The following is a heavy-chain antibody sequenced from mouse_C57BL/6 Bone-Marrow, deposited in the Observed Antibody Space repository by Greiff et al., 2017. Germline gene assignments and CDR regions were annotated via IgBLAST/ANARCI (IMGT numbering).Heavy chain of an antibody. J-gene: IGHJ1*03. Sequence: VQLQQSGAELARPGASVKMSCKASGYTFTSYTMHWVKQRPGQGLAWIGYINPSSGYTKYNQKFKDKATLTADKSSSTAYMQLSSLTSEDSAVYYCARGYDYGGLGYWYFDVWGTGTTVTVSS. CDR1: GYTFTSYT. CDR2: INPSSGYT. V-gene: IGHV1-4*01. D-gene: IGHD2-4*01. CDR3: ARGYDYGGLGYWYFDV.